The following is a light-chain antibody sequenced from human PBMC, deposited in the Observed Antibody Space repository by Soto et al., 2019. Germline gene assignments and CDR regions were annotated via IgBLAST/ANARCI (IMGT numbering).Light chain of an antibody. CDR2: EGS. CDR3: CSYAGSSTVV. CDR1: SSYVGSYNL. Sequence: QSVLTQPASVSGSPGQSITISCTGTSSYVGSYNLVSWYQQHPGKAPKLIIYEGSKRPSGVSNRFSGSKSGNTASLTISGLQAEDEADYYCCSYAGSSTVVFGGGTKLTVL. V-gene: IGLV2-23*01. J-gene: IGLJ2*01.